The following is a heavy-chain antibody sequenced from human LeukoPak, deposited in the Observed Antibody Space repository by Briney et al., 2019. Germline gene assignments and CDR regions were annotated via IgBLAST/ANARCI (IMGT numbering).Heavy chain of an antibody. J-gene: IGHJ4*02. D-gene: IGHD2-21*02. Sequence: GGSLRLSCAASGFTFSSYGMNWVRQAPGKGLEWVSSISSDSSYISYAESVKGRFTISRDNAKNSLSLQMNSLRAEDTAVYYCVPYHIVVVTVHTPDFDYWGRGTLVTVSS. CDR2: ISSDSSYI. CDR1: GFTFSSYG. CDR3: VPYHIVVVTVHTPDFDY. V-gene: IGHV3-21*01.